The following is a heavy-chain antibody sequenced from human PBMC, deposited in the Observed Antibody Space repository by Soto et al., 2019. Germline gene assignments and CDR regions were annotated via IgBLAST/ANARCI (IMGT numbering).Heavy chain of an antibody. CDR3: TRGLFSGSYYSGGWYYFDS. D-gene: IGHD1-26*01. CDR2: INHSGSS. V-gene: IGHV4-34*01. J-gene: IGHJ4*02. CDR1: GGSFSGYI. Sequence: XXTLSLTFAVSGGSFSGYIWTWILQTPGKGLQWIGQINHSGSSIYNPSLKNRVTISTMSNNKFSLELSSVTAADTAVYYCTRGLFSGSYYSGGWYYFDSWGQGTMVTVSS.